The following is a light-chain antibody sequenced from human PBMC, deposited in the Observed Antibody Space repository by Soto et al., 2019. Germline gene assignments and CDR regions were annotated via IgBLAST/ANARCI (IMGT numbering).Light chain of an antibody. V-gene: IGLV2-11*01. Sequence: QSALTQPRSVSGSPGQSVTISCTGTSSDVGGYNYVSWYQQHPGKAPKLMIYDVNKRPSGVPDRFSGSKSGNTASLTISGLQAEDEADYYCCSYAGSYTGVFGTGTKVTVL. J-gene: IGLJ1*01. CDR3: CSYAGSYTGV. CDR1: SSDVGGYNY. CDR2: DVN.